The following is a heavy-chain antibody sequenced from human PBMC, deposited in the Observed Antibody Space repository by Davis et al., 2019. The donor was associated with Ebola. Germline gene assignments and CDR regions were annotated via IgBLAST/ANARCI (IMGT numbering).Heavy chain of an antibody. CDR1: GNSVSTNSAA. Sequence: HSQTLSLTCAISGNSVSTNSAACNWIRQSPSRGLEWLGRTYYNSKWYNDYALSVKSRITINPDTSKNQFSLQLNSVTPEDTAVYYCVRGWGRSGLDVWGQGTTVTVSS. J-gene: IGHJ6*02. CDR3: VRGWGRSGLDV. V-gene: IGHV6-1*01. D-gene: IGHD3-16*01. CDR2: TYYNSKWYN.